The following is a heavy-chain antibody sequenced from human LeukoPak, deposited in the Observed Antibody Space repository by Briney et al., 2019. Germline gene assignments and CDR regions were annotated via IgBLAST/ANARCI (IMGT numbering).Heavy chain of an antibody. CDR3: AKPVLRYFDWAPFDY. CDR1: GFTFSSYA. Sequence: PGGSLRLSCSASGFTFSSYAINWVRQAPGKGLEWVSAISGSGGSTYYADSVRGRFTISRDNSKNTLYLQMNGLRAEDTAVYYCAKPVLRYFDWAPFDYWGQGTLVTVSS. D-gene: IGHD3-9*01. V-gene: IGHV3-23*01. J-gene: IGHJ4*02. CDR2: ISGSGGST.